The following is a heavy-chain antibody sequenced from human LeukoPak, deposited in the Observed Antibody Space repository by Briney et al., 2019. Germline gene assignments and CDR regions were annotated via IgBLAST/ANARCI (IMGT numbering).Heavy chain of an antibody. CDR3: TRDLEREENFDY. D-gene: IGHD5-24*01. J-gene: IGHJ4*02. Sequence: PGGSLRLSCTASGFTFGDYAMSWVRQAPGKGLEWVGFIRSKAYGGTTEYAASVKGRFTISRDDSKSIAYLQMNSLKTEDTAVYYCTRDLEREENFDYWGQGTLVTVSS. CDR1: GFTFGDYA. CDR2: IRSKAYGGTT. V-gene: IGHV3-49*04.